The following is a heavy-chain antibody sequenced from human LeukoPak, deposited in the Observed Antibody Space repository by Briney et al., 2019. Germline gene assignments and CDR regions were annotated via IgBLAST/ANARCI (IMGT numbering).Heavy chain of an antibody. CDR2: INPSGGST. CDR1: GYTFTSYY. D-gene: IGHD1-26*01. J-gene: IGHJ5*02. V-gene: IGHV1-46*01. CDR3: ARDTTPYNWFDP. Sequence: ASVKVSCKASGYTFTSYYMHWVRQAPGQGREWMGIINPSGGSTSYAQKFQGRVTMTRDTSTSTVYMELSSLRPEDTAVYYCARDTTPYNWFDPWGQGTLVTVSS.